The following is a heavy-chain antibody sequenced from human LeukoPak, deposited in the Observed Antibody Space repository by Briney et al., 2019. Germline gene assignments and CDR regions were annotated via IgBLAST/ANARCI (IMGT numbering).Heavy chain of an antibody. CDR3: ARDRGYCSGGTCYALWDY. J-gene: IGHJ4*02. CDR2: IYSGGST. CDR1: GFTVSSNY. D-gene: IGHD2-15*01. Sequence: SGGSLRLSCAASGFTVSSNYMSWVRQAPGKGLEWVSVIYSGGSTYYADSVKGRFTISRDNSKNTLYLQMNSLRAEDTAVYYCARDRGYCSGGTCYALWDYWGQGTLVTVSS. V-gene: IGHV3-66*01.